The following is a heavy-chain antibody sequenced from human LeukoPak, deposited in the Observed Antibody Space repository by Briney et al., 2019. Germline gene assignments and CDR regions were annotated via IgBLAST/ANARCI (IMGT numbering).Heavy chain of an antibody. J-gene: IGHJ3*02. V-gene: IGHV1-69*13. CDR1: GGTFSSYA. CDR3: ARAREGAAEEAFDI. Sequence: ASVKVSCKASGGTFSSYAISWVRQAPGQGLEWMGGIIPIFGTANYAQKFQGRVTITADESTSTAYMELSSLRSEDTAVYYCARAREGAAEEAFDIWGQGTMVTVSS. D-gene: IGHD1-26*01. CDR2: IIPIFGTA.